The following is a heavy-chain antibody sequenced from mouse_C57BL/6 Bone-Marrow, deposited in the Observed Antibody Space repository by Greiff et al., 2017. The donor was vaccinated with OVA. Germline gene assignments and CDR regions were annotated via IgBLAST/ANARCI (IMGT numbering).Heavy chain of an antibody. J-gene: IGHJ3*01. V-gene: IGHV1-5*01. CDR3: ATSNWVFAY. CDR1: GYTFTSYW. Sequence: VQLQQSGPVLARPGASVKMSCKTSGYTFTSYWMHWVKQRPGQGLEWIGAIYPGNSDTSYNQKFKGKATLTADKSSSTAYMELRSLTSEDSAVYFCATSNWVFAYWGQGTLVTVSA. D-gene: IGHD4-1*01. CDR2: IYPGNSDT.